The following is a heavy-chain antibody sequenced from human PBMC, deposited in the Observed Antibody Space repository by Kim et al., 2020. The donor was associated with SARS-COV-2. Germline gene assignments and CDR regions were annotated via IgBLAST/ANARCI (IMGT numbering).Heavy chain of an antibody. D-gene: IGHD1-1*01. CDR1: GGSIRSRGYY. V-gene: IGHV4-39*01. Sequence: SGTLSLTCTVSGGSIRSRGYYWGWIRQPPGKGLEWIASISYNGNNYYNPSLKGRVTISVDTSKNQFSLRLRSVTATDTAVYYCARHGTLNDYPISYFD. CDR2: ISYNGNN. J-gene: IGHJ4*01. CDR3: ARHGTLNDYPISYFD.